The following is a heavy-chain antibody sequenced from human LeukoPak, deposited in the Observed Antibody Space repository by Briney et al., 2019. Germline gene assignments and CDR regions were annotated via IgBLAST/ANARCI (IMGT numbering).Heavy chain of an antibody. CDR1: GFTVSTNY. J-gene: IGHJ3*02. V-gene: IGHV3-53*01. CDR2: IYSGGST. D-gene: IGHD3-3*01. Sequence: GGSLRLSCAASGFTVSTNYMNWVRQAPGKGLEWVSFIYSGGSTYYADSVKGRFTISSDNSKNTLYLQMNSLRAEDTAVYYCAKDSLWSGFTDAFDIWGQGTMVTVSS. CDR3: AKDSLWSGFTDAFDI.